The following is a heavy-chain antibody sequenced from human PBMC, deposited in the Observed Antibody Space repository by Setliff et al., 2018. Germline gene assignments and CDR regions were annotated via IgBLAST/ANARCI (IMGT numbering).Heavy chain of an antibody. CDR2: ISSSSSTI. J-gene: IGHJ4*02. D-gene: IGHD3-22*01. CDR3: ARDEDYFDTSGYPDN. CDR1: GFTFSSYS. V-gene: IGHV3-48*01. Sequence: GGSLRLSCAASGFTFSSYSMNWVRQAPGKGLEWVSYISSSSSTIYYADSVKGRFTISRDNAKNSLYLQMNSLRAEDTAVYYCARDEDYFDTSGYPDNWGQGTLVTVSS.